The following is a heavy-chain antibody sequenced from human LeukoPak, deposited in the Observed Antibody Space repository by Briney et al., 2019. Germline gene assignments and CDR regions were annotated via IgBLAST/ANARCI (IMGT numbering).Heavy chain of an antibody. CDR2: IYYSGST. Sequence: SETLSLTCTVSGGSISSSSYYWGWIRQPPGKGLEWIGSIYYSGSTYYNPSLKSRVTISVDTSKNQFSLKLSSVTAADTAVYYCARRNLHAFWSGSNAFDIRGQGTMVTVSS. D-gene: IGHD3-3*01. CDR1: GGSISSSSYY. CDR3: ARRNLHAFWSGSNAFDI. V-gene: IGHV4-39*01. J-gene: IGHJ3*02.